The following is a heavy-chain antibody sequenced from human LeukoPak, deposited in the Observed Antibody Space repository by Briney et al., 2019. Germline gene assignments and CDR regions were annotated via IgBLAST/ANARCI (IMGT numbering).Heavy chain of an antibody. Sequence: ASVKVSCKASGYTFTSYGISWVRQAPGQGLEWMGWISAYNGNTNYAQKLQGRVTMTTDTSTSTACMELRSLRSDDTAVYYCARASASYGGILTGYYYMDVWGKGTTVTVSS. CDR2: ISAYNGNT. D-gene: IGHD3-9*01. CDR1: GYTFTSYG. J-gene: IGHJ6*03. V-gene: IGHV1-18*01. CDR3: ARASASYGGILTGYYYMDV.